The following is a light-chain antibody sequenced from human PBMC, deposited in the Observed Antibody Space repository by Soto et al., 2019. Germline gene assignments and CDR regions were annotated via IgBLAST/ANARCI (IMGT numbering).Light chain of an antibody. CDR1: SSNVGSTY. Sequence: QAVVTQPPSASGTPGQRVTVSCSGSSSNVGSTYVYWYQHLPGTAPKLLIYNNNQRPSGVPDRFSGSKSGSSASLAISGLRSEDEADYYCAAWDDGLTGYVFGPGTKVTVL. CDR3: AAWDDGLTGYV. J-gene: IGLJ1*01. CDR2: NNN. V-gene: IGLV1-47*02.